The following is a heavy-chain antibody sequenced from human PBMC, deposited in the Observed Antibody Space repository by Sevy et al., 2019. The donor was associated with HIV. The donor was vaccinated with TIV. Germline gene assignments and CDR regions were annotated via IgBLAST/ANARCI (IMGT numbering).Heavy chain of an antibody. Sequence: SETLSLTCSVSGGSINNYYWSWIRQPPGKGLEWIGNISYSGNTNYNPSSKSRVTISVDTSKNQFSLKLRSVTAADTAVYYCARSKWFDVWGQGTLVTVSS. J-gene: IGHJ5*02. CDR1: GGSINNYY. V-gene: IGHV4-59*01. D-gene: IGHD4-4*01. CDR3: ARSKWFDV. CDR2: ISYSGNT.